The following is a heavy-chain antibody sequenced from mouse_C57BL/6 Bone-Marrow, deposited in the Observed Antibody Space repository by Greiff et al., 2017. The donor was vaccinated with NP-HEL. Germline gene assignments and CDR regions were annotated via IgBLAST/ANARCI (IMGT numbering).Heavy chain of an antibody. D-gene: IGHD1-1*01. CDR2: IYPRSGNT. J-gene: IGHJ3*01. CDR1: GYTFTSYG. CDR3: ARRAASYYYGSSYGFAY. Sequence: VQGVESGAELARPGASVKLSCKASGYTFTSYGISWVKQRTGQGLEWIGEIYPRSGNTYYNEKFKGKATLTADKSSSTAYMELRSLTSEDSAVYFCARRAASYYYGSSYGFAYWGQGTLVTVSA. V-gene: IGHV1-81*01.